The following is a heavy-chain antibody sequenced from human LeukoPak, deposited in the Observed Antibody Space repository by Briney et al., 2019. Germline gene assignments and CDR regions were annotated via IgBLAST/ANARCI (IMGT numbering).Heavy chain of an antibody. J-gene: IGHJ5*02. CDR3: AREPGFDSSGYLNWFDP. CDR1: GGSISSYY. CDR2: ISYSGST. D-gene: IGHD3-22*01. Sequence: SETLSLTCTVSGGSISSYYWSWIRQPPGKGVEWFARISYSGSTKYNLSLKSRVPISVDTSKTPLSLKLSSVTAADTAVYYCAREPGFDSSGYLNWFDPWGQGTLVTVSS. V-gene: IGHV4-59*01.